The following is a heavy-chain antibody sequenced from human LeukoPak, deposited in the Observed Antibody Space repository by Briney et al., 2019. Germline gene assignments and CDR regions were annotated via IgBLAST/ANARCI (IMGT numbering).Heavy chain of an antibody. Sequence: PSETLSLTCTVSGGSISSSSYYWGWIRQPPGKGLEWIGSIYYSGSTYYNPSLKSRVTISVDTSKNQFSLKLSSVTAADTAVYYCARHGVLSISPSFDYWGQGTLVTVSS. CDR3: ARHGVLSISPSFDY. CDR1: GGSISSSSYY. V-gene: IGHV4-39*01. CDR2: IYYSGST. J-gene: IGHJ4*02. D-gene: IGHD2/OR15-2a*01.